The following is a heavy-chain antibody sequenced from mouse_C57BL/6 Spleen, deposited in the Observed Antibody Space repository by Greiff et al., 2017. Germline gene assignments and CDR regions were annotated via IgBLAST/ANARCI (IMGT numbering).Heavy chain of an antibody. Sequence: QVQLQQSGAELVKPGASVKISCKASGYAFSSYWMNWVKQRPGKGLEWIGQIYPGDGDTNYNGKFKGKATLTADKSSSTAYMQLSSLTSEDSAVYFCAGDRRGDWYFDVWGTGTTVTVSS. J-gene: IGHJ1*03. CDR2: IYPGDGDT. CDR1: GYAFSSYW. CDR3: AGDRRGDWYFDV. V-gene: IGHV1-80*01.